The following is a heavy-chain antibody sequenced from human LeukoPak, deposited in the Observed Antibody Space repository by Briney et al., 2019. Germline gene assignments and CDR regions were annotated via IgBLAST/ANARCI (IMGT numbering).Heavy chain of an antibody. Sequence: GESLKISCKGSGYSFTSYWIGWVRQMPGKGLEWMGIIYPGDSDTRYSPSFQGQVTISADKFISTAYLQWNSLKASDTAMYYCARRSASGYEQFDYWGQGTLVTVSS. CDR3: ARRSASGYEQFDY. J-gene: IGHJ4*02. D-gene: IGHD5-12*01. CDR2: IYPGDSDT. V-gene: IGHV5-51*01. CDR1: GYSFTSYW.